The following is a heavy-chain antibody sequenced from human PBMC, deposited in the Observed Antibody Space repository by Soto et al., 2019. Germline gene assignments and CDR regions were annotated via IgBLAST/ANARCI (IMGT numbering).Heavy chain of an antibody. Sequence: LRLSCVASGFIFDDYAMHWVRQVPGKGLEWVSGISWNGGTIGYVDSVKGRFTISRDNAKTSLHLQMNSLRAEDTGLYFCAKEVGRSTSYYYSVEVWGQGTPVTVSS. CDR3: AKEVGRSTSYYYSVEV. CDR2: ISWNGGTI. CDR1: GFIFDDYA. V-gene: IGHV3-9*01. J-gene: IGHJ6*02. D-gene: IGHD2-2*01.